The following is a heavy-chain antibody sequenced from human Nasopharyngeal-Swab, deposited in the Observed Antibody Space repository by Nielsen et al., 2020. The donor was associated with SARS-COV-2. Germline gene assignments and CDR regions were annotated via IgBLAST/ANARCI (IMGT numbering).Heavy chain of an antibody. CDR1: GFTFSDYY. D-gene: IGHD2-2*01. Sequence: GGSLRPSGAASGFTFSDYYRNGIRQAPGKGLEWVSYISSSGSTIYYADSVKGRFTISRDNAKNSLYLQMNSLRAEDTAVYHCARGRGYCSSTSCPPVAFDIWGQGTKVTVSP. J-gene: IGHJ3*02. V-gene: IGHV3-11*01. CDR2: ISSSGSTI. CDR3: ARGRGYCSSTSCPPVAFDI.